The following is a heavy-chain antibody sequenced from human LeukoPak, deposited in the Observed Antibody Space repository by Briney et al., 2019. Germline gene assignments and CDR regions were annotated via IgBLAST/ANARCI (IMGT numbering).Heavy chain of an antibody. CDR3: ARGYCTSTICFNYFDY. CDR2: VYHSGTT. J-gene: IGHJ4*02. V-gene: IGHV4-31*03. D-gene: IGHD2-2*01. CDR1: GDSISNGGYY. Sequence: SETLSLTCTISGDSISNGGYYWSWIRQHPEKGLEWLGYVYHSGTTDYNPSLKGRLTILVDTSKNQFSLKLTSVTAADTAAYYCARGYCTSTICFNYFDYWGRGTLVTVSS.